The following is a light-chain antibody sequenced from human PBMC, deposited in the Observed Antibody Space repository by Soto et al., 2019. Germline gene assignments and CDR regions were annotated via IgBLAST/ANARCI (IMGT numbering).Light chain of an antibody. CDR2: DAS. CDR1: QSVSSY. Sequence: EIVLTQSPATLSLSPGGRATLSCRASQSVSSYLAWYQQKPGQAPRLLIYDASNRATGIPARFSGSGSGTELTITISSLQSEDCEVYYCQQYNNWPETFGQGTKVDIK. CDR3: QQYNNWPET. V-gene: IGKV3-11*01. J-gene: IGKJ1*01.